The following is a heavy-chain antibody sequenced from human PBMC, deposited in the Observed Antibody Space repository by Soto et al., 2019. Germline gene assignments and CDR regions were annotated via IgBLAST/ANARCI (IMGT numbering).Heavy chain of an antibody. J-gene: IGHJ5*02. Sequence: ASVKVSCKVSGYTLTELSMHWVRQAPGEGLEWMGGFDPEDGETIYAQKFQGRVTMTEDTSTDTAYMELSSLRSEDTAVHYCAIQNDFWSGTLQGFDPWGQGTLVTVSS. CDR2: FDPEDGET. V-gene: IGHV1-24*01. D-gene: IGHD3-3*01. CDR3: AIQNDFWSGTLQGFDP. CDR1: GYTLTELS.